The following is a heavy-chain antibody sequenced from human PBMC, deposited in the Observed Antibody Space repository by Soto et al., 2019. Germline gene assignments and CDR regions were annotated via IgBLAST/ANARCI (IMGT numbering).Heavy chain of an antibody. CDR2: IYHSGST. Sequence: QLQLQESGSGLVKPSQTLSLTCAVSGGSISSGGYSWSWIRQPPGKGLEWIGYIYHSGSTYYNPSLKIRVTTSVDRSKNQFLLKLSSVTAAATAVYYCARARRYSSSSGFGWFDPWGQGTLVTVSS. D-gene: IGHD6-6*01. V-gene: IGHV4-30-2*01. J-gene: IGHJ5*02. CDR3: ARARRYSSSSGFGWFDP. CDR1: GGSISSGGYS.